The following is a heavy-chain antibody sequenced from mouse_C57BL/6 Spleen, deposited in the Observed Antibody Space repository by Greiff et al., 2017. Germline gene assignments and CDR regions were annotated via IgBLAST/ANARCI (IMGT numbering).Heavy chain of an antibody. CDR3: ASHYDYDYYAMDY. D-gene: IGHD2-4*01. Sequence: EVQLQESGPGLVKPSQSLSLTCSVTGYSITSGYYWNWIRPFPGNKLEWMGYISYDGSNNYNPSLKNRISITHEPSKNQFFLKLNSVTTEDTATCDWASHYDYDYYAMDYWGQGTSVTVSS. CDR2: ISYDGSN. J-gene: IGHJ4*01. CDR1: GYSITSGYY. V-gene: IGHV3-6*01.